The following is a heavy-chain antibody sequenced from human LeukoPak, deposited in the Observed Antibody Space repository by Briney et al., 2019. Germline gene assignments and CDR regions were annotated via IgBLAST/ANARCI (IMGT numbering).Heavy chain of an antibody. V-gene: IGHV4-31*03. CDR1: GGSISSGGYY. CDR3: ARDLRDCSSTSCYSWFDP. CDR2: IYYSGST. J-gene: IGHJ5*02. D-gene: IGHD2-2*02. Sequence: SETLSLTCTVSGGSISSGGYYWSWIRQHPGKGLEWIGYIYYSGSTYYNPSLKSRVTISVDTSKNQFSLKLSSVTAADTAVYYCARDLRDCSSTSCYSWFDPWGQGTLVTVSS.